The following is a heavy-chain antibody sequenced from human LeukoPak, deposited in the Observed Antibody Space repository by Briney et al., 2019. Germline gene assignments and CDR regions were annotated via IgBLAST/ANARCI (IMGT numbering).Heavy chain of an antibody. D-gene: IGHD5-18*01. J-gene: IGHJ5*02. Sequence: ASVKVSCKASGYTFTSYDINWVRQATGQGLEWMGWMNPNSGNTGYAQKFQGRVTMTTDTSTSTAYMELRSLRSDDTAVYYCARYSLGYSYGYNWFDPWGQGTLVTVSS. CDR1: GYTFTSYD. CDR3: ARYSLGYSYGYNWFDP. CDR2: MNPNSGNT. V-gene: IGHV1-8*01.